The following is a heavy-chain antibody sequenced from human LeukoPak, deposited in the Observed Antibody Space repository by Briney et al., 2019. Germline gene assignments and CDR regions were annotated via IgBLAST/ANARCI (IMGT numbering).Heavy chain of an antibody. CDR1: GVSFSGYY. CDR3: ARRGYSGYDYRPTYWYFDL. CDR2: INHSGST. J-gene: IGHJ2*01. D-gene: IGHD5-12*01. Sequence: SETLSLTCAVYGVSFSGYYWSWIRQPPGKGLEWIGEINHSGSTNYNPSLKSRVTISVDTSKNQFSLKLSSVTAADTAVYYCARRGYSGYDYRPTYWYFDLWGRGTLVTDSS. V-gene: IGHV4-34*01.